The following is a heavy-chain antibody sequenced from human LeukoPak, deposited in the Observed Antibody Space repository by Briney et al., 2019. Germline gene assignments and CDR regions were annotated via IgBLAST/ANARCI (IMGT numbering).Heavy chain of an antibody. CDR2: IYYSGST. D-gene: IGHD2-2*01. V-gene: IGHV4-59*01. CDR1: GGSISSYY. J-gene: IGHJ4*02. Sequence: TSETLSLTCTVSGGSISSYYWSWIRQPPGKGLEWIGYIYYSGSTNYNPSLKSRVTISVDTSKNQFSLKLSSVTAADTAVYYCARYPHCSSTDCYVTWGQGTLVIVPA. CDR3: ARYPHCSSTDCYVT.